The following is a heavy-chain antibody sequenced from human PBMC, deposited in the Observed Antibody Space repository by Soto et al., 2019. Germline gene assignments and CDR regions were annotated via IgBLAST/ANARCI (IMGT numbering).Heavy chain of an antibody. V-gene: IGHV3-21*01. CDR2: ISSSSSYI. D-gene: IGHD6-25*01. CDR3: ARTGSDQRLGLNYYYMDV. CDR1: GFTFSSYS. Sequence: GGSLRLSCAASGFTFSSYSMNWVRQAPGKGLEWVSSISSSSSYIYYADSVKGRFTISRDNAKNSLYLQMNSLRAEDTAVYYCARTGSDQRLGLNYYYMDVWGKGTTVTVSS. J-gene: IGHJ6*03.